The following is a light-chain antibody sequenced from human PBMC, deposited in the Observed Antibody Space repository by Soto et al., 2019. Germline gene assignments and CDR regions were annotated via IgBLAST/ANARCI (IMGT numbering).Light chain of an antibody. Sequence: VLTQSPGTLSLSPVERATLSGMASQTVRNNYLAWYQQKPGQAPRLLIYDASSRATCIPDRFSGSGSGTDFTLTISRLELEDFAVYYCQQYGSSGTFGQGTKVDI. V-gene: IGKV3-20*01. J-gene: IGKJ1*01. CDR3: QQYGSSGT. CDR2: DAS. CDR1: QTVRNNY.